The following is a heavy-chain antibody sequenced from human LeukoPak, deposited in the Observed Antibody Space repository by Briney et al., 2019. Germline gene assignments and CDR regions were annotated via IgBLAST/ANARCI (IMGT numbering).Heavy chain of an antibody. CDR2: IYYGGSI. CDR3: ASSGSLTTADY. Sequence: WEPLSLTCSVSGGPLSRSSYYWGSIRPPPGKGLEWIGSIYYGGSIYYIPSLPSRVNISVDASKNQFSLKLSSVTAADMAVYYCASSGSLTTADYWGEGTQVTVSP. J-gene: IGHJ4*02. D-gene: IGHD4/OR15-4a*01. V-gene: IGHV4-39*01. CDR1: GGPLSRSSYY.